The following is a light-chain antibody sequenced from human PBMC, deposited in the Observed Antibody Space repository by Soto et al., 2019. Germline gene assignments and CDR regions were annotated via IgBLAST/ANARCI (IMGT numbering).Light chain of an antibody. CDR2: RAS. Sequence: EIVMTQSPATLSVSPGERATLSCRASQSVSTNLAWYQQKPGQAPRLLLYRASTRATGIPARFSGGGSGTEFTLTISSLQSEDFAVYFCQQYNNWPPRWTFGQGTKVEIK. CDR3: QQYNNWPPRWT. V-gene: IGKV3-15*01. CDR1: QSVSTN. J-gene: IGKJ1*01.